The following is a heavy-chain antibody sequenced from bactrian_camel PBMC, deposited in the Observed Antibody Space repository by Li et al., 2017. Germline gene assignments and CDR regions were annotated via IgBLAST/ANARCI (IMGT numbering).Heavy chain of an antibody. CDR1: GDTSRIAT. Sequence: HVQLVESGGGSVHSGGSLRLSCAASGDTSRIATRAWFRQATGKEREAVAAIVRGSHTDYHAAVKGRFTISQDTPKNTVYLQMNSLKPEDTAMYYCAADENYAPCSDYSVWGQGTQVTVS. J-gene: IGHJ4*01. V-gene: IGHV3S53*01. D-gene: IGHD4*01. CDR3: AADENYAPCSDYSV. CDR2: IVRGSHT.